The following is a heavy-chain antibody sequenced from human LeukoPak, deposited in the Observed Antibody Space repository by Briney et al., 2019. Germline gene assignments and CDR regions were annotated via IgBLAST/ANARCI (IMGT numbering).Heavy chain of an antibody. Sequence: SVKVSCKASGGTFSSYAISWVRQAPGQGLEWMGGIIPIFGTANYAQKFQGRVTITADESTSTAYMELSSLRSEDTAVYYCAREVAGRPHPPTNWGQGTLVTVSS. J-gene: IGHJ4*02. CDR1: GGTFSSYA. CDR2: IIPIFGTA. CDR3: AREVAGRPHPPTN. V-gene: IGHV1-69*13. D-gene: IGHD6-19*01.